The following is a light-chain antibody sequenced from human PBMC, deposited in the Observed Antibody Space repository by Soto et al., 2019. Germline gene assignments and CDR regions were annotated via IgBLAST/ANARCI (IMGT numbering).Light chain of an antibody. Sequence: DVVMTQSPLSLSVTLGQSASISCRSSQSLEYSDGNTYLNWFHQRPGQSPRRLIYKVSNRDSGVPDRFSGSGSGIDFTLKISRVEAEDVGVYYCMQCTHWPRTFGQGTKLEIK. J-gene: IGKJ1*01. CDR2: KVS. V-gene: IGKV2-30*01. CDR3: MQCTHWPRT. CDR1: QSLEYSDGNTY.